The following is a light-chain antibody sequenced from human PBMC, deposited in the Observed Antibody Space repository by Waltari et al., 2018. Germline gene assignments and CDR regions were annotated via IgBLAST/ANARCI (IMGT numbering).Light chain of an antibody. CDR1: SSNIGTNF. V-gene: IGLV1-47*01. Sequence: QSVLTQPPSTSGTPGQRVTISCSVSSSNIGTNFVSWYPQLPGTAPKLLIFKDNQRPAGVPDRFSDCRSGTSACLAVSGRRSEDEADYYCAAWDDSAGRLVFGGGTKVIVL. CDR2: KDN. J-gene: IGLJ3*02. CDR3: AAWDDSAGRLV.